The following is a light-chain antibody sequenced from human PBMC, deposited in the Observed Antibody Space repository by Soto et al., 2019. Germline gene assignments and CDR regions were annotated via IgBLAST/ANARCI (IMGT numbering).Light chain of an antibody. CDR2: RAS. V-gene: IGKV3-20*01. Sequence: EIVLTQSPDTLSLSPGERATLSCRASQSVSSALLAWYQQKPGQAPRLLIYRASTRATGIPDRFTGSGSGTDFPLTIRRLEPEDFAVYYCQQYESSPLTFGGGTKVEIK. J-gene: IGKJ4*01. CDR3: QQYESSPLT. CDR1: QSVSSAL.